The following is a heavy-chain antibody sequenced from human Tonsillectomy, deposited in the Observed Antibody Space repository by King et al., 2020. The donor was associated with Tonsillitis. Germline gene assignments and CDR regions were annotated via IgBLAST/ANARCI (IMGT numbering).Heavy chain of an antibody. CDR1: GFTFDDYA. J-gene: IGHJ3*02. Sequence: VQLVESGGGLVQPGRSLRLSCAASGFTFDDYAMHWVRQAPGKGLEWVSGISWNSGSIGYADSVKGRFTISRDNAKNSLYLQMNSLRAEDTALYYCAKEGLRFLEWSLDAFDIWGQGTMVTVSS. V-gene: IGHV3-9*01. D-gene: IGHD3-3*01. CDR3: AKEGLRFLEWSLDAFDI. CDR2: ISWNSGSI.